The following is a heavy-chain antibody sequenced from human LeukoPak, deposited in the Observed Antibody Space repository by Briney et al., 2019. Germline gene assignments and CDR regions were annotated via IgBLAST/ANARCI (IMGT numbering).Heavy chain of an antibody. CDR2: INSDGSST. CDR1: GFTFSSYW. J-gene: IGHJ4*02. CDR3: ARAYSSGWYFDY. D-gene: IGHD6-19*01. V-gene: IGHV3-74*01. Sequence: GGSLRLSCAASGFTFSSYWMHWVRQAPGKGLVWVSRINSDGSSTSYADSVKGRFTISRDNAKNTLYLQMNSLRVEDTAVYYCARAYSSGWYFDYWGQGTLVTVSS.